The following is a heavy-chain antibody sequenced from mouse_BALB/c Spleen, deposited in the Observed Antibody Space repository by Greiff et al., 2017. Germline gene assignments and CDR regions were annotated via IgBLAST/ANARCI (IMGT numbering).Heavy chain of an antibody. J-gene: IGHJ3*01. CDR3: ARDRYDGFAY. CDR2: ISSGGSYT. CDR1: GFTFSSYG. V-gene: IGHV5-6*01. D-gene: IGHD2-14*01. Sequence: EVMLVESGGDLVKPGGSLKLSCAASGFTFSSYGMSWVRQTPDKRLEWVATISSGGSYTYYPDSVKGRFTISRDNAKNTLYLQMSSLKSEDTAMYYCARDRYDGFAYWGQGTLVTVSA.